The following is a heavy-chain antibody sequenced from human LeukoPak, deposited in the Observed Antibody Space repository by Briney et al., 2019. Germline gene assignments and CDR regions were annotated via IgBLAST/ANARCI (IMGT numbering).Heavy chain of an antibody. J-gene: IGHJ5*02. D-gene: IGHD6-13*01. CDR2: INPNSGGT. Sequence: ASLKASCKASGYIFTGYYMHWVRQAPGQGLEWMGWINPNSGGTNYAQKFQGRVTVTRDTSISTAYMELSRLKSDDTAVYYCASTGQQLVDGDWFDPWGQGTLVTVSS. CDR3: ASTGQQLVDGDWFDP. V-gene: IGHV1-2*02. CDR1: GYIFTGYY.